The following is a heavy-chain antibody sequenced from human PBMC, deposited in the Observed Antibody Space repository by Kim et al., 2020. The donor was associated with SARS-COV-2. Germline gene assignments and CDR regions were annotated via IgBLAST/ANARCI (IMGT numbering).Heavy chain of an antibody. Sequence: GESLKISCTASGYSFTNYWIGWVRQMPGEGLEWMGIIYPGDSDTKYSPSFQGQVTISADETLSIGYLQRRSLEGSGTGSLYCARARSGTSPPYYIEFW. V-gene: IGHV5-51*01. CDR1: GYSFTNYW. CDR3: ARARSGTSPPYYIEF. D-gene: IGHD2-2*01. CDR2: IYPGDSDT. J-gene: IGHJ6*03.